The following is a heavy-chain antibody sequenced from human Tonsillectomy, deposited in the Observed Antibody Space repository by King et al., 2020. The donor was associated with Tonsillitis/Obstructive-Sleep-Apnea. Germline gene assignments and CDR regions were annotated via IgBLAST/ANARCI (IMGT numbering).Heavy chain of an antibody. J-gene: IGHJ4*02. CDR3: AREAYGTSGSCDY. CDR2: INFNGGNT. CDR1: GFTFSSYA. Sequence: VQLVESGGGLVQPGESLRLSCAASGFTFSSYAMHWVRQAPGKGLEFVSAINFNGGNTYYANSVKGRFTISRDNSRYTLYLHMGSLRADDMAVYYCAREAYGTSGSCDYWGQGTLVTVSS. V-gene: IGHV3-64*01. D-gene: IGHD3-22*01.